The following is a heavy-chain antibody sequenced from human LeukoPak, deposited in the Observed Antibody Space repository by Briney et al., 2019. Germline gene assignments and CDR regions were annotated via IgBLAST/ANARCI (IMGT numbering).Heavy chain of an antibody. CDR3: VPGPDCSSTSCYTGWFDP. CDR2: ISWNSGSI. V-gene: IGHV3-9*01. Sequence: GGSLRLSCAASGFTFDDYAMHWVRQAPGKGLEWVSGISWNSGSIGYADSVKGRFTISRDNAKNSLYLQMNSLRAEDTALYYCVPGPDCSSTSCYTGWFDPWGQGTLVTVSS. J-gene: IGHJ5*02. D-gene: IGHD2-2*02. CDR1: GFTFDDYA.